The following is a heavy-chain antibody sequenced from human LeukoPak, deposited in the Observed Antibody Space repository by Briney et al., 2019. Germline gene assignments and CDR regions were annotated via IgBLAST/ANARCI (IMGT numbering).Heavy chain of an antibody. CDR1: GGSISSGGYY. CDR3: ARGRPYSSGWPYYFDY. CDR2: VYYSGST. D-gene: IGHD6-19*01. Sequence: SETLSLTCTVSGGSISSGGYYWSWIRPHPGKGREWIGYVYYSGSTYYNPSLKSRATISVDTSKNQFSLKLSPVTAADTAVYYWARGRPYSSGWPYYFDYWGQGTLVTVSS. J-gene: IGHJ4*02. V-gene: IGHV4-31*03.